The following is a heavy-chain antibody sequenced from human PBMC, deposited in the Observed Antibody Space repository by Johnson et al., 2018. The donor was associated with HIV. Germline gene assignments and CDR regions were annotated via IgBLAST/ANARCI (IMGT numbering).Heavy chain of an antibody. CDR2: ISYDGSNK. V-gene: IGHV3-30*03. CDR1: GFTFSSYG. CDR3: RVVTGAFDI. D-gene: IGHD4-23*01. J-gene: IGHJ3*02. Sequence: MQLVESGGGVVQPGRSLRLSCAASGFTFSSYGMHWVRQAPGKGLEWVAVISYDGSNKYYADSVKGRFTISRDNSKNTLYLQMNSLRAEDTAVYYCRVVTGAFDIWGQGTMVTVSS.